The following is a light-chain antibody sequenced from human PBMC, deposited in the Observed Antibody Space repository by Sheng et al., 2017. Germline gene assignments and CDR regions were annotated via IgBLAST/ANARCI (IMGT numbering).Light chain of an antibody. CDR3: QQYNDWPMYT. CDR1: QSISNF. CDR2: GAS. Sequence: EIVMTQSPATLSVSPGETATLSCRASQSISNFLAWYQQKPGQPPRFLMHGASMRASGIPARFSGSGSGTEFTLTISNLQSEDFAVYYCQQYNDWPMYTFGQGTKLETK. V-gene: IGKV3-15*01. J-gene: IGKJ2*01.